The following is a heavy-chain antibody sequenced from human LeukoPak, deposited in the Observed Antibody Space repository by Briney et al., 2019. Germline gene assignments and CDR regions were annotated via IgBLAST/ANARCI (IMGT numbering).Heavy chain of an antibody. CDR1: GGSFSGYY. V-gene: IGHV4-34*01. CDR3: ARAVGGDGSGSL. CDR2: INHYGST. J-gene: IGHJ4*02. D-gene: IGHD3-10*01. Sequence: SETLSLTCAVYGGSFSGYYWSWIRQPPGKGLEWIGEINHYGSTNYNPSLKSRVTMSVDMSTRQISLKLSSVTAADTAVYYCARAVGGDGSGSLWGPGTLVTVSS.